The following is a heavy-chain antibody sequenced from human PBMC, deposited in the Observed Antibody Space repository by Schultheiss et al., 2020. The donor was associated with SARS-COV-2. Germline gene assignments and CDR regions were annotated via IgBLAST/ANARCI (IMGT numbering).Heavy chain of an antibody. Sequence: GESLKISCAASGFTFSSYAMHWVRQAPGKGLEWVAVISYDGSNKYYADSVKGRFTISRDNSKNTLYLQMNSLRAEDTAVYYCARDLSNYVHYYYGMDVWGQGTTVTVSS. CDR2: ISYDGSNK. J-gene: IGHJ6*02. D-gene: IGHD4-11*01. V-gene: IGHV3-30-3*01. CDR3: ARDLSNYVHYYYGMDV. CDR1: GFTFSSYA.